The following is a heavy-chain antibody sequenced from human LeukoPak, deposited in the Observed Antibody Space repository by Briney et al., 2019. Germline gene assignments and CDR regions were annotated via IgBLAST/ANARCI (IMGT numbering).Heavy chain of an antibody. D-gene: IGHD6-19*01. J-gene: IGHJ5*02. CDR1: GGSISSYY. Sequence: SETLSLTSTVSGGSISSYYWSWIRQPPGKGLEWIGYSYYSGSTNYNPSLKSRVTISVDTSKTQFSLKLSSVTAADTAVYYCARDHRRDYSSGSWVWFEPWGQGSLVTVS. CDR3: ARDHRRDYSSGSWVWFEP. CDR2: SYYSGST. V-gene: IGHV4-59*01.